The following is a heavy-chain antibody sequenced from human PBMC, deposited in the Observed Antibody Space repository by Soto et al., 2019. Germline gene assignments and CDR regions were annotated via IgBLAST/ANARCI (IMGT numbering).Heavy chain of an antibody. CDR3: ATDQKTYYDFWSPFDP. Sequence: GASVKVSCKVSGYTLTELSMHWVRQAPGKGLEWMGGFDPEDGETIYAQKFQGRVTMTEDTSTDTAYMELSSLRSEDTAVYYCATDQKTYYDFWSPFDPWGQGTLVTGPS. CDR1: GYTLTELS. J-gene: IGHJ5*02. V-gene: IGHV1-24*01. CDR2: FDPEDGET. D-gene: IGHD3-3*01.